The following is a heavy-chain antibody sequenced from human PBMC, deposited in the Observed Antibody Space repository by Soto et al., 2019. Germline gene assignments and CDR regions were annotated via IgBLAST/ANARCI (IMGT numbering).Heavy chain of an antibody. D-gene: IGHD5-18*01. J-gene: IGHJ6*02. CDR2: ISAYNGNT. V-gene: IGHV1-18*01. CDR3: ARDPLYSYGYSDYYYYGMDV. CDR1: GYTFTSYG. Sequence: QVQLVQSGAEVKKPGASVKVSCKASGYTFTSYGISWVRQAPGQGLEWMGWISAYNGNTNYAQKLQGRVTMTTDTSTSTAYMELRSLRSDDTAVYCCARDPLYSYGYSDYYYYGMDVWGQGTTVTVSS.